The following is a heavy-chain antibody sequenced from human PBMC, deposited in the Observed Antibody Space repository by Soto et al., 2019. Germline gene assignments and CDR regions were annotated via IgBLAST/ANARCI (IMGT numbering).Heavy chain of an antibody. CDR3: ARGDWGYYYDSSGYYPSDY. CDR2: ISYDGSNK. J-gene: IGHJ4*02. D-gene: IGHD3-22*01. Sequence: GGSLRLSYAASGFTFSSYAMHWVRQAPGKGLEWVAVISYDGSNKYYADSVKGRFTISRDNSKNTLYLQMNSLRAEDTAVYYCARGDWGYYYDSSGYYPSDYWGQGTLVTVSS. V-gene: IGHV3-30-3*01. CDR1: GFTFSSYA.